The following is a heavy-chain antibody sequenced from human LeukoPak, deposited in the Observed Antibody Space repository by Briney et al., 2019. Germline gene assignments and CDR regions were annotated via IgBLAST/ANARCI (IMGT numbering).Heavy chain of an antibody. CDR3: ARDGAAGTSFLYYYYYGMDV. CDR1: GGSFSGYY. V-gene: IGHV3-7*03. CDR2: IKQDGSEK. J-gene: IGHJ6*02. Sequence: ETLSLTCAVYGGSFSGYYWSWVRQAPGKGLEWVANIKQDGSEKYYVDSVKGRFTISRDNAKNSLYLQMNSLRAEDTAVYYCARDGAAGTSFLYYYYYGMDVWGQGTTVTVSS. D-gene: IGHD6-13*01.